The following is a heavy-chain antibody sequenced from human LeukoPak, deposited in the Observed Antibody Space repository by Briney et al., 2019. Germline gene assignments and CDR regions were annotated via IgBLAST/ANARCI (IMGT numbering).Heavy chain of an antibody. CDR2: ISGDGGST. CDR1: GFTFDDYA. V-gene: IGHV3-43*02. D-gene: IGHD3-22*01. Sequence: GGSLRLSCAASGFTFDDYAMHWVRQAPGKGLEWVSLISGDGGSTYYADSVKGRFTISRGNSKNSLYLQMNSLRTEDTALYYCAEGQTSPPRLVVVIMYYFYYWGKGTLATVSS. CDR3: AEGQTSPPRLVVVIMYYFYY. J-gene: IGHJ4*02.